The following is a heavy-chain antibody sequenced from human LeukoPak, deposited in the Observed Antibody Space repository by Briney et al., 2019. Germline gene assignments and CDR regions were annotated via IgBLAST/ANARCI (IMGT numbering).Heavy chain of an antibody. Sequence: SETLSLTCTVSGGSITSGSYYWSWLRQPAGKGLEWIGRIYTSGSTNYNPTLRRRLTISVVTSKNQFSLKLSSVTDEDTAVYYCARVGSGSYLTFDYWGQGTLVTVSS. V-gene: IGHV4-61*02. CDR2: IYTSGST. CDR1: GGSITSGSYY. J-gene: IGHJ4*02. CDR3: ARVGSGSYLTFDY. D-gene: IGHD1-26*01.